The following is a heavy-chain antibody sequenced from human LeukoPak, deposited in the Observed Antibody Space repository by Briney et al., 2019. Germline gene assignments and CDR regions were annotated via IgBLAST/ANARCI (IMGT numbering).Heavy chain of an antibody. V-gene: IGHV3-7*01. CDR1: GFTFSSYW. J-gene: IGHJ5*02. CDR3: AGSVYCSSTSCARFDP. Sequence: GGSLRLSCAASGFTFSSYWMSWVRQAPGKGLEWVANIKQDGSEKYYVDSVKGRFTISRDNAKNSLYLQMNSLRAEDTAVYYCAGSVYCSSTSCARFDPWAREPWSPSPQ. D-gene: IGHD2-2*01. CDR2: IKQDGSEK.